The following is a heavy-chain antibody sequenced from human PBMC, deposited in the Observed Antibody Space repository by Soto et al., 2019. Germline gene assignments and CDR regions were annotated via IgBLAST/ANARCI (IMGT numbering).Heavy chain of an antibody. V-gene: IGHV3-23*01. J-gene: IGHJ4*02. CDR3: ATAYFVWSSEQPYYFDY. D-gene: IGHD3-16*01. Sequence: EVQLWDSGGGLVQPGGSLRLSCAASGFTFSNYAMTWVRQGPGKGLAWVSGISGSGGRSYYADPVKGRFTMSRDNSKSTLYLQMNSLRAEDTAVYYCATAYFVWSSEQPYYFDYWGQGTLVTVSS. CDR1: GFTFSNYA. CDR2: ISGSGGRS.